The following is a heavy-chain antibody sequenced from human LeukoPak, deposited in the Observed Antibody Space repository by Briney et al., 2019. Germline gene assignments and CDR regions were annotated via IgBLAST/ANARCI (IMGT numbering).Heavy chain of an antibody. J-gene: IGHJ5*02. CDR3: TRLGIAAAGTSKRENNWFDP. D-gene: IGHD6-13*01. CDR2: IRSKANSYAT. V-gene: IGHV3-73*01. Sequence: GGSLRLSCAASGFTFSGSAMHWVRQASGKGLEWVGRIRSKANSYATAYAASVKGRFTTSRDDSKNTAYLQMSSLKTEDTAVYYCTRLGIAAAGTSKRENNWFDPWGQGTLVTVSS. CDR1: GFTFSGSA.